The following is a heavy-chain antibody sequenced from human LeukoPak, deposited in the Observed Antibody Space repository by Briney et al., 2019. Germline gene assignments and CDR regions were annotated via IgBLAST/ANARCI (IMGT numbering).Heavy chain of an antibody. J-gene: IGHJ4*02. Sequence: QSGGSLRLSCAASGRYWMHWVRQAPGKGLVWVSHINSDGSWTSYADSVKGRLTISKDNAKNTVYLQMSNLRVEDTAVYYCVSFYETYWGRETLVTVSS. D-gene: IGHD2/OR15-2a*01. CDR3: VSFYETY. CDR2: INSDGSWT. V-gene: IGHV3-74*01. CDR1: GRYW.